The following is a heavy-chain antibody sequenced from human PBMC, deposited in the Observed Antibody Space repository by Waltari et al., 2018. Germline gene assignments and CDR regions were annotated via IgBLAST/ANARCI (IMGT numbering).Heavy chain of an antibody. CDR1: GFPFGTYR. V-gene: IGHV3-74*01. D-gene: IGHD5-18*01. J-gene: IGHJ4*02. Sequence: EVQLVESGGGLVQPGGSLRLSCAPSGFPFGTYRLHCVTRAPGKVLVGVSRINTDGRSTSYADSVKGRFTVSRDNAKNMLYLQMNSLRAEDTAVYYCARGGSSGYSFGFYWGQGSLVTVSS. CDR3: ARGGSSGYSFGFY. CDR2: INTDGRST.